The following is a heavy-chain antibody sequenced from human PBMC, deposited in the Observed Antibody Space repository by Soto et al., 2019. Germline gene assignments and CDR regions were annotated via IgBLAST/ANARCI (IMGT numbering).Heavy chain of an antibody. CDR2: VSGSGGSV. CDR1: GFTFSSYG. CDR3: AKGSVVGADYSYGMDV. Sequence: EVQLLESGGDLVQPGGSLTLSCAAAGFTFSSYGMSWVRQAPGKGRGWASPVSGSGGSVYYADSVRGRFTISRDNSKNTLYLQVNSLRAEDTAIYYCAKGSVVGADYSYGMDVWGQGTTVTVSS. J-gene: IGHJ6*02. D-gene: IGHD2-2*01. V-gene: IGHV3-23*01.